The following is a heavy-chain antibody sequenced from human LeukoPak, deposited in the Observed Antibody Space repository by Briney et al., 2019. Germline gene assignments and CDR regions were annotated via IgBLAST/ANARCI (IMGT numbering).Heavy chain of an antibody. CDR3: AKDAFCSGDSCYSQFDY. CDR2: ISGSGVST. V-gene: IGHV3-23*01. J-gene: IGHJ4*02. CDR1: GVSFSNFA. Sequence: PGGSLRLSCEVSGVSFSNFAMSWVRQAPGKELEWVSAISGSGVSTYYADSVKGRFTISRDNSKNTLYLQMNSLRAEDTAVYYCAKDAFCSGDSCYSQFDYWGQGTLDTVSS. D-gene: IGHD2-15*01.